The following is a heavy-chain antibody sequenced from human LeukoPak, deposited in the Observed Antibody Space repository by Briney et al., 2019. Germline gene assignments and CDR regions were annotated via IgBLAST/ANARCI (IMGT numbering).Heavy chain of an antibody. Sequence: SYTLPLPRPHSRGSLSMHYWSGIRQPPRQGLEWMGYTYYSGSTHYNPSLTSRATISVDTSKNQFSLRLSSVTAADTAIYYCARGPFRGTGDGALDIWGQGTMVTVS. V-gene: IGHV4-59*07. CDR1: RGSLSMHY. CDR3: ARGPFRGTGDGALDI. J-gene: IGHJ3*02. CDR2: TYYSGST. D-gene: IGHD1-26*01.